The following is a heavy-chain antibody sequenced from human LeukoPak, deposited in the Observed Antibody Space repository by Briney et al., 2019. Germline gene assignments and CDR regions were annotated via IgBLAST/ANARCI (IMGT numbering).Heavy chain of an antibody. CDR1: GGSISTYY. J-gene: IGHJ4*02. D-gene: IGHD3-16*01. CDR3: ARDRLGLPVDY. V-gene: IGHV4-59*01. Sequence: PSDTLSLTCTVSGGSISTYYWTWIRQPPGKGLEWIGYIYYSGSTNYNPSLKSRVTMSVDTSKNQFSLKLNSVTAADTAVYYCARDRLGLPVDYWGRGTLVTVSS. CDR2: IYYSGST.